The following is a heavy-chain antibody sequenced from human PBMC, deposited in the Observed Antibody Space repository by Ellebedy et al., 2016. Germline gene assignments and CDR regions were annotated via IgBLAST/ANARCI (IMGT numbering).Heavy chain of an antibody. Sequence: GGSLRLSXAASGFTFSDYYMSWIRQIPGKGLEWVSYISGSGITIYYEDPVKGRFTISRDNAMNSVYLQMDSLTVEDTAVYYCTRDGSEWSRDYWGQGTLVTVSS. V-gene: IGHV3-11*04. J-gene: IGHJ4*02. CDR3: TRDGSEWSRDY. CDR2: ISGSGITI. D-gene: IGHD2-8*01. CDR1: GFTFSDYY.